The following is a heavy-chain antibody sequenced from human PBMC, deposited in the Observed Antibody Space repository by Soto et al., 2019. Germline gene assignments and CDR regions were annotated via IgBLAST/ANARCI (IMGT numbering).Heavy chain of an antibody. CDR1: GYTFTGDF. CDR3: ARGGGTILAPLP. CDR2: INPNSGAT. V-gene: IGHV1-2*02. Sequence: QVQLVQSGAEVKKPGASVKVSCRASGYTFTGDFMHWVRQAPGQGLEWMGWINPNSGATKYAQKFQGRVNLSRDTSIRTAYMELSGLRSDDTAVYYCARGGGTILAPLPWGQGTLVTVSS. J-gene: IGHJ5*02. D-gene: IGHD3-3*01.